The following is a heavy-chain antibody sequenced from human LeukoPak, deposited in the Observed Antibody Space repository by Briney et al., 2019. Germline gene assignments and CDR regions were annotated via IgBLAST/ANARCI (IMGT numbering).Heavy chain of an antibody. D-gene: IGHD2-2*01. CDR3: ARRGYCATTTCYRLFDY. V-gene: IGHV5-51*01. CDR2: IYPGDSDT. J-gene: IGHJ4*02. CDR1: GYRFTNYW. Sequence: GDSLKISCKGSGYRFTNYWIGWVLQMPGKGLGCMGIIYPGDSDTRYSPSFQGQVTISADKSITTAYLQWSSLKASDTAMYYCARRGYCATTTCYRLFDYWGQGTLVTVSS.